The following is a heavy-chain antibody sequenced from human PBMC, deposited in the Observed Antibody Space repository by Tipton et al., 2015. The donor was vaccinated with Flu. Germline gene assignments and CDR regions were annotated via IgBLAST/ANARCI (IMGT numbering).Heavy chain of an antibody. Sequence: QLVQSGGDVVQPGRSLRLSCAAPGFTFSRSGMHWVRQAPGKGLEWVAFISYDGDNKYYADSVKGRFTISRDNSKNTLFLQVNSLRTEDTAVYYCAKDPTYYDFWPGYYLPGGSSYYGLDVWGQGTTVTVSS. CDR2: ISYDGDNK. CDR3: AKDPTYYDFWPGYYLPGGSSYYGLDV. J-gene: IGHJ6*02. V-gene: IGHV3-30*18. CDR1: GFTFSRSG. D-gene: IGHD3-3*01.